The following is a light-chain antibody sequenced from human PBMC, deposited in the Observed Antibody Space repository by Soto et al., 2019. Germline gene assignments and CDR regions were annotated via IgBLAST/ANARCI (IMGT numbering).Light chain of an antibody. J-gene: IGKJ5*01. CDR3: QQRDSWPIT. Sequence: DIVMTQSLDSLAVSLGERATINCKSSQSVLYSSNNKNFLAWYQQKPGHPPKLLFYWASTRESGVPDRFSGSGSGTDFTLTINSLEPDDFAVYYCQQRDSWPITFGQGTRLEIK. CDR2: WAS. V-gene: IGKV4-1*01. CDR1: QSVLYSSNNKNF.